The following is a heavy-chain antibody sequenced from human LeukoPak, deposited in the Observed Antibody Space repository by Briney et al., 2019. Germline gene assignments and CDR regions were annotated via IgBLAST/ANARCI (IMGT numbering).Heavy chain of an antibody. D-gene: IGHD3-22*01. J-gene: IGHJ4*02. CDR1: GFTFSSYA. V-gene: IGHV3-23*01. CDR2: ISGSGGST. Sequence: SGGSLRLSCAASGFTFSSYAMSWVRQAPGKGLEWVSAISGSGGSTYYADSVKGRFTISRDNSKNTLYLQMNSLRAEDTAVYYCAKAYSSGYYSRSDYWGQGTLVTVSS. CDR3: AKAYSSGYYSRSDY.